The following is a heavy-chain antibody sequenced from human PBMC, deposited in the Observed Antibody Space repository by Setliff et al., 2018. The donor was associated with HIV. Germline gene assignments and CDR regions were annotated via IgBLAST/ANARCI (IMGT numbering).Heavy chain of an antibody. D-gene: IGHD6-19*01. V-gene: IGHV4-39*07. J-gene: IGHJ5*01. CDR3: AGHPVTSGWLSLNWFDP. CDR2: VYYDGRT. Sequence: PSETLSLTCTGSGDSIRTGAYYWGWIRQPPGKGLAWIGSVYYDGRTFYNPSLRSRAAISIDTSKSQISLKVRSVTAADTAVYFCAGHPVTSGWLSLNWFDPWGQGILVTVSS. CDR1: GDSIRTGAYY.